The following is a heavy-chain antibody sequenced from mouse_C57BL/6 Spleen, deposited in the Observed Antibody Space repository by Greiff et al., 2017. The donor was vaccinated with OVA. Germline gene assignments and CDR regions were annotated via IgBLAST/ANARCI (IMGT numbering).Heavy chain of an antibody. Sequence: VQLQQSGPELVKPGASVKISCKASGYAFSSSWMNWVKQRPGKGLEWIGRIYPGDGDTNYNGKFKGKATLTADKSSSTAYMQLSSLTSEDSAVYFCARWRSNYYFDYWGQGTTLTVSS. CDR2: IYPGDGDT. D-gene: IGHD2-5*01. CDR1: GYAFSSSW. CDR3: ARWRSNYYFDY. V-gene: IGHV1-82*01. J-gene: IGHJ2*01.